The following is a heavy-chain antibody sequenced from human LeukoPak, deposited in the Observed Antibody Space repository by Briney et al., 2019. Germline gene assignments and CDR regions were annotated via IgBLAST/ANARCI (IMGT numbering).Heavy chain of an antibody. CDR2: ISSSGSTI. J-gene: IGHJ4*02. V-gene: IGHV3-11*01. Sequence: GGSLRLSCAASGFTFSDYYMSWIRQAPGKGLEWVSYISSSGSTIYYADSVKGRLTISRHNAKSSLYLQMNSLRAEDTAVYYCAKDTPRDGIAGSYWGQGTLVTVSS. CDR3: AKDTPRDGIAGSY. D-gene: IGHD6-13*01. CDR1: GFTFSDYY.